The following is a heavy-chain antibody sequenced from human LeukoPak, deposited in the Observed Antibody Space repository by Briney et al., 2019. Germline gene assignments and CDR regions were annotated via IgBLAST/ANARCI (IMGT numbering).Heavy chain of an antibody. CDR3: AREVVAAAGTVDY. CDR1: GGSISSFY. J-gene: IGHJ4*02. Sequence: SETLSLTCTVFGGSISSFYWSWIRQPPGKGLEWIGYIYYSGSTNYNPSLRGRVTISVDTSKNQFSLKLSSVTAADTAVYYCAREVVAAAGTVDYWGQGTLVTVSS. V-gene: IGHV4-59*01. D-gene: IGHD6-13*01. CDR2: IYYSGST.